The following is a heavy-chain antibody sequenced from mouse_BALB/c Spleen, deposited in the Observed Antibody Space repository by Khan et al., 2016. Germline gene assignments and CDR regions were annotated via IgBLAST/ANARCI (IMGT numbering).Heavy chain of an antibody. V-gene: IGHV9-3-1*01. CDR3: ERYRYCDGSSRYCDV. Sequence: QIQLVQSGPELKKPGKTVKISCKASGYTFTNYGMNWVKQAPGKGLKWMGWINTYSGESTYADDFKGRFAFSLETSANTAFLQLNNLKNEDTATXCCERYRYCDGSSRYCDVWGAGTTGTVSA. D-gene: IGHD1-1*01. CDR1: GYTFTNYG. CDR2: INTYSGES. J-gene: IGHJ1*01.